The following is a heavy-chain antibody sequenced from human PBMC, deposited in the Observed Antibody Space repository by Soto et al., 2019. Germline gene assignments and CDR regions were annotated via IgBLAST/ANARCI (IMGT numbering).Heavy chain of an antibody. CDR3: TTDWGSGTHYARAFDV. Sequence: GGSLRLSCASSGFAFKYARMTWVRQAPGKGLEWVGHIRSNIDGATTAYAAPVKGRFTISRDESKNTVDLQMNSLITEDTAVYYCTTDWGSGTHYARAFDVWGQGTMVTVSS. J-gene: IGHJ3*01. V-gene: IGHV3-15*01. CDR2: IRSNIDGATT. D-gene: IGHD3-16*01. CDR1: GFAFKYAR.